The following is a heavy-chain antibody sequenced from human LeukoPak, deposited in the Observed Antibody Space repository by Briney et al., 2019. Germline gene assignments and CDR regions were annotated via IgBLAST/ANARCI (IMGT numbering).Heavy chain of an antibody. V-gene: IGHV4-61*02. CDR1: GGSISSGSYY. CDR2: IYTSGST. CDR3: ARERLYGGNSRFDY. J-gene: IGHJ4*02. D-gene: IGHD4-23*01. Sequence: SQTLSLTCTVSGGSISSGSYYWSWIRQPAGKGLEWIGRIYTSGSTNYNPSLKSRVTISVDTSKDQFSLKLSSVTAADTAVYYCARERLYGGNSRFDYWGQGTLVTVSS.